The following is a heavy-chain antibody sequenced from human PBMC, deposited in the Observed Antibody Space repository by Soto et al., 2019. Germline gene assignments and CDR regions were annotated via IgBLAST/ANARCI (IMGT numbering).Heavy chain of an antibody. D-gene: IGHD2-15*01. CDR3: AKDGYCSGGSCPRFDWFDP. Sequence: ESVGGLVQPGGSLRLSCAASGFTFSSYAMSWVRQAPGKGLEWASSISGSGGSTYYADSVKGRFTISRDNSKNTLYLQMNSLRAEDTAVYYCAKDGYCSGGSCPRFDWFDPWGQGTLVTVSS. V-gene: IGHV3-23*01. CDR2: ISGSGGST. CDR1: GFTFSSYA. J-gene: IGHJ5*02.